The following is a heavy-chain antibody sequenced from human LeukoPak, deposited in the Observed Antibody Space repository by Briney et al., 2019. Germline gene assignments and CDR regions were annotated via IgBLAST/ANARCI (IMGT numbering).Heavy chain of an antibody. V-gene: IGHV4-31*03. Sequence: SQTLSLTCTVSGGSISSGGYYWSWIRQRPGKGLEWIGYIYYSGSTYYNPSLKSRVTISVDTSKNQFSLKPSSVTAADTAVYYCARDRKPVSGSYYFDYWGQGTLVTVSS. D-gene: IGHD1-26*01. CDR2: IYYSGST. CDR1: GGSISSGGYY. J-gene: IGHJ4*02. CDR3: ARDRKPVSGSYYFDY.